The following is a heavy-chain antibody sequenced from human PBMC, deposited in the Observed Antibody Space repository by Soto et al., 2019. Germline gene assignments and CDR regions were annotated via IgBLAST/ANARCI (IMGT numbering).Heavy chain of an antibody. D-gene: IGHD3-22*01. Sequence: GGSLRLSCAASGFTFRNIAMSWVRQTPGKGLEWVSALSGSGDYTYYADSVKGRFTISRDNPKNTLFLQMSSLRAEDTAVYFCAKSYAGSSHYVDAFDYWGQGA. J-gene: IGHJ4*02. CDR2: LSGSGDYT. V-gene: IGHV3-23*01. CDR3: AKSYAGSSHYVDAFDY. CDR1: GFTFRNIA.